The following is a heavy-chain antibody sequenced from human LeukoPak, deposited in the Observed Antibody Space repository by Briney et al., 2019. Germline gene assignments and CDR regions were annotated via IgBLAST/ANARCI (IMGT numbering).Heavy chain of an antibody. D-gene: IGHD5-12*01. CDR3: AKGGGYEAQYYYYYLDV. CDR2: IRYDGSNK. Sequence: AGGSLRLSCAASGFTFSSYGMHWVRQAPGKGLEWVAFIRYDGSNKYYADSVKGRFTISRDNPKNTLYLQMKSLRAEDTAVYYCAKGGGYEAQYYYYYLDVWGKGTTVTISS. J-gene: IGHJ6*03. CDR1: GFTFSSYG. V-gene: IGHV3-30*02.